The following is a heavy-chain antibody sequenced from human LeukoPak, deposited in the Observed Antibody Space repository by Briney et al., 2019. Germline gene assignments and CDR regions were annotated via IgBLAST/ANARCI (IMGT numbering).Heavy chain of an antibody. CDR1: GFTFSNYA. J-gene: IGHJ3*02. V-gene: IGHV3-23*01. Sequence: PGGSLRLSCAASGFTFSNYAMTWVRQAPGKGLEWVSVISGDGGSTYYADSVKGRFTISRDSSKNALYLLMNSLRAEDTAMYYCARDHYWKEMSITTSAFDIWGQGTMVTVSS. D-gene: IGHD5-24*01. CDR3: ARDHYWKEMSITTSAFDI. CDR2: ISGDGGST.